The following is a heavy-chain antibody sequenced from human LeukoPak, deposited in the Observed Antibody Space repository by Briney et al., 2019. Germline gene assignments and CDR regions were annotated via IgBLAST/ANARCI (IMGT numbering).Heavy chain of an antibody. CDR1: GYTFTSYD. Sequence: XSVKVSFKASGYTFTSYDINWVRQATGQGVAWMGWMNPNSGNTGYSQKFQGRVTMTRNTSISTAYMGLSSLRSEDTAVYYCARQGIAAFRMFDPWGQGTLVTVSS. D-gene: IGHD6-13*01. V-gene: IGHV1-8*01. J-gene: IGHJ5*02. CDR2: MNPNSGNT. CDR3: ARQGIAAFRMFDP.